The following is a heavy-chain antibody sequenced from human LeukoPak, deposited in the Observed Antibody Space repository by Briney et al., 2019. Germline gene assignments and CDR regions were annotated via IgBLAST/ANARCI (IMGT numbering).Heavy chain of an antibody. J-gene: IGHJ5*02. CDR1: GFTVSSNS. CDR2: IYSDNT. D-gene: IGHD1-14*01. Sequence: GGSLRLSCTVSGFTVSSNSMSWVRQAPGKGLEWVSFIYSDNTHYSDSVKGRFTISRDNSKNTLYLQMNSLRAEDTAVYYCAREMKTNQGFDPWGQGTLVTVSS. V-gene: IGHV3-53*01. CDR3: AREMKTNQGFDP.